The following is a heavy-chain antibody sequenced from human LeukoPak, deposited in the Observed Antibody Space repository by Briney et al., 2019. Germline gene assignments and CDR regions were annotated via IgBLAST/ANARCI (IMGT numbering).Heavy chain of an antibody. CDR2: INPYSGGT. Sequence: ASVKVSCKASGYTFTSYDINWVRQAPGQGLEWMGWINPYSGGTNYAQKLQGRVTMTRDTSISTAYMELSRLRSDDTAVYYCVRDRTKYCSSTSCPLDYWGQGTLVTVSS. D-gene: IGHD2-2*01. CDR3: VRDRTKYCSSTSCPLDY. J-gene: IGHJ4*02. CDR1: GYTFTSYD. V-gene: IGHV1-2*02.